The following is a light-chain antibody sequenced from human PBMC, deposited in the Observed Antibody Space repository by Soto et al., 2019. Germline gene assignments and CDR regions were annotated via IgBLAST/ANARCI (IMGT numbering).Light chain of an antibody. J-gene: IGKJ5*01. CDR3: QRRNSWPPTFP. CDR2: GAS. CDR1: QSVSSSY. V-gene: IGKV3D-20*02. Sequence: EIVLTQSPGTLSLSPGERATLSCRASQSVSSSYLAWYQHKPGQAPRLLLYGASSRATGIPDRFSGSGSGTDFTLTISSLEPEDFSCYYGQRRNSWPPTFPSGQVTPPE.